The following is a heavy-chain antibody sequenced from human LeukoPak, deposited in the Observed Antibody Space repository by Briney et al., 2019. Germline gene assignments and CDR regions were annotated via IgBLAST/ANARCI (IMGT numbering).Heavy chain of an antibody. CDR1: GYTFIIYG. J-gene: IGHJ3*02. D-gene: IGHD3-22*01. CDR3: ARTLKDYYDISGDAFDI. V-gene: IGHV1-18*01. CDR2: ISADNGNT. Sequence: ASVTVSCKASGYTFIIYGISWVRQAPGQGLEWMGWISADNGNTNYAQKFQGRVTMTTDTSTSTAYMELRSLRSDDTAVYYCARTLKDYYDISGDAFDIWGQGTMVTVSS.